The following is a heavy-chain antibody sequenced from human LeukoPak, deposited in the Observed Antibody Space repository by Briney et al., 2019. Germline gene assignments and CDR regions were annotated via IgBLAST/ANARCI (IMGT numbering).Heavy chain of an antibody. D-gene: IGHD6-25*01. CDR3: ARLLGSSAALAFDP. CDR1: GCSISSSSYY. CDR2: IYYSGST. J-gene: IGHJ5*02. V-gene: IGHV4-39*01. Sequence: PSETLSLTCTVSGCSISSSSYYWGWIRQPPGKGLEWIGSIYYSGSTYYNPSLKSRVTISVDTSKNQFSLKLSSVTAADTAVYYCARLLGSSAALAFDPWGQGTLVTVSS.